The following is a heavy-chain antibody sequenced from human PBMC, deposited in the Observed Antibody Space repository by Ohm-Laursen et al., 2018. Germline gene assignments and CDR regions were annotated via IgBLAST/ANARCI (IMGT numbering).Heavy chain of an antibody. V-gene: IGHV3-74*01. CDR1: GFTFSNYW. CDR3: ARARDYHDAFDI. Sequence: SLRLSCTATGFTFSNYWMHWVRQAPGKGLVWVSRIHSGGSSTSYADSVRGRFTISRDNAKNSLYLQMNSLRAEDTAVYYCARARDYHDAFDIWGQGTMVTVSS. D-gene: IGHD4-17*01. CDR2: IHSGGSST. J-gene: IGHJ3*02.